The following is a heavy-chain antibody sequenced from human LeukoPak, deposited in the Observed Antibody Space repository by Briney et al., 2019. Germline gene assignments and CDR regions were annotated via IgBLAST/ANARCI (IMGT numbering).Heavy chain of an antibody. CDR1: GYTFTSYD. D-gene: IGHD7-27*01. CDR2: MNPNSGNT. CDR3: ARPTGDSFDY. Sequence: GASVKVSCKASGYTFTSYDINLVRQATGQGLEWMGWMNPNSGNTGYAQKFQGRVTITRNTSISTAYIELSGLRSEDTAVYYCARPTGDSFDYWGQGTLVTVSS. V-gene: IGHV1-8*03. J-gene: IGHJ4*02.